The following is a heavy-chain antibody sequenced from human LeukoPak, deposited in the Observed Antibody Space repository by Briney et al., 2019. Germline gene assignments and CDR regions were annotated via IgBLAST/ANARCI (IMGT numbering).Heavy chain of an antibody. CDR3: AKDKGEASYWYFDL. V-gene: IGHV3-9*01. CDR2: ISWNSGSI. Sequence: GGSLRLSCAASGFTFDDYAMHWVRQAPGKGLEWVSGISWNSGSIGYADSVKGRFTISRDNAKNSLYLQMNSLRAEDTALYYCAKDKGEASYWYFDLWGRGTLVTVSS. J-gene: IGHJ2*01. CDR1: GFTFDDYA. D-gene: IGHD2-21*01.